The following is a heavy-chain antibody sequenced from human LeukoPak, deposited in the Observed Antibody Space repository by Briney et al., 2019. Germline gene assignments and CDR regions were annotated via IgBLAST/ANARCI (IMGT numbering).Heavy chain of an antibody. D-gene: IGHD3-9*01. CDR1: GGSFSGYY. V-gene: IGHV4-34*01. CDR2: INHSGST. CDR3: ARERPSYYDILTGYYPRSLPYYFDY. J-gene: IGHJ4*02. Sequence: SETLSLTCAVYGGSFSGYYWSWIRQPPGKGLEWIGEINHSGSTNYNPSLKSRVTISVDTSKNQFSLKLSSVAAADTAVYYCARERPSYYDILTGYYPRSLPYYFDYWGQGTLVTVSS.